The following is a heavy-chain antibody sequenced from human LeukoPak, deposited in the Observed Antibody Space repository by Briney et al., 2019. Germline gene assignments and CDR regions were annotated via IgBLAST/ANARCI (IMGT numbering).Heavy chain of an antibody. CDR2: ISSSGSTI. CDR1: GFTFSSYE. J-gene: IGHJ6*03. D-gene: IGHD2-8*01. V-gene: IGHV3-48*03. CDR3: AKDRCSNGIGCYYYYMDV. Sequence: GGSLRLSCAASGFTFSSYEMNWVRQAPGKGLEWVSYISSSGSTIYYADSVKGRFSISRDSSKNILYLQLNSLRAEDTAVYYCAKDRCSNGIGCYYYYMDVWGKGTTVTISS.